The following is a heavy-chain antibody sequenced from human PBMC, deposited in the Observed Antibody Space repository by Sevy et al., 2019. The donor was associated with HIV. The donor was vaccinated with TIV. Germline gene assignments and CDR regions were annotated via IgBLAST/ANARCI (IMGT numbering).Heavy chain of an antibody. CDR3: ANSRGRFDGSSWLYYDYSLDV. D-gene: IGHD4-4*01. J-gene: IGHJ4*02. CDR2: ISNDGSDK. V-gene: IGHV3-30*18. CDR1: GFIFKNYG. Sequence: GGSLRLSCAVSGFIFKNYGMHWVRQAPGKGLEWVALISNDGSDKSYADSVKGRLTISRDNSKDTLYLQMNSLRPEDTAVYYCANSRGRFDGSSWLYYDYSLDVWGQGTLVTVSS.